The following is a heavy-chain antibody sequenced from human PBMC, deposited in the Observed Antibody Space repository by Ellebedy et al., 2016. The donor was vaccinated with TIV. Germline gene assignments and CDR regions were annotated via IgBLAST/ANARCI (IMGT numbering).Heavy chain of an antibody. D-gene: IGHD4-17*01. Sequence: PGGSLRLSCAASGFTFSSYWMHWVRQAPGKGLVWVSRISSDGGSTLYAVSVKGRFTISRDNAENTLYLQMTSLRAEDTAVYYCARVNYGVLYYGMDVWGQGTTVTVSS. V-gene: IGHV3-74*01. J-gene: IGHJ6*02. CDR2: ISSDGGST. CDR1: GFTFSSYW. CDR3: ARVNYGVLYYGMDV.